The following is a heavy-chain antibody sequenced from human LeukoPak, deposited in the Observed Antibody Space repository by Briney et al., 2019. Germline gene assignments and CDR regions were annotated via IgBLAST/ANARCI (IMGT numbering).Heavy chain of an antibody. J-gene: IGHJ5*02. V-gene: IGHV5-51*01. Sequence: GESLKISCKGSGYSFTSYWIGWVRQMPGKGLEWMGIIYPGDSDTRYSPSFQGQVTISADKSISTAYLQWSSLKASDTAMYYCARGITMVRGVKTANWFDPWGQGTLVTVSS. CDR3: ARGITMVRGVKTANWFDP. CDR2: IYPGDSDT. D-gene: IGHD3-10*01. CDR1: GYSFTSYW.